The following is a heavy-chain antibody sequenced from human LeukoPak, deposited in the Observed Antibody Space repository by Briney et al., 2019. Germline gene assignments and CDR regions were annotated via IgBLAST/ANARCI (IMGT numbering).Heavy chain of an antibody. V-gene: IGHV1-2*02. J-gene: IGHJ4*02. CDR1: GYTFTGYY. Sequence: ASVKVSCKASGYTFTGYYMHWVRQAPGHGLECVGWINPNSGGTNYAQKFRGRVTMTRDTSISTAYMELSRLRSDDTAVYYCARSGRRWLRYYFDYWGQGTLVTVSS. CDR3: ARSGRRWLRYYFDY. D-gene: IGHD6-19*01. CDR2: INPNSGGT.